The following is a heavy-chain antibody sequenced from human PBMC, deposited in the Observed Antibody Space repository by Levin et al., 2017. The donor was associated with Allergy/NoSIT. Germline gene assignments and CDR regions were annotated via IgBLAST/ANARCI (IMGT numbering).Heavy chain of an antibody. CDR2: IKQDGSEK. J-gene: IGHJ4*02. CDR1: GFTFSNYW. Sequence: PTGGSLRLSCAASGFTFSNYWMSWVRQAPGKGLEWVANIKQDGSEKYYVDSVKGRFTISRDNAKNSLYLQMNSLRAEDTAVYYCARDYDSSGYYYAYWGQGTLVTVSS. CDR3: ARDYDSSGYYYAY. D-gene: IGHD3-22*01. V-gene: IGHV3-7*01.